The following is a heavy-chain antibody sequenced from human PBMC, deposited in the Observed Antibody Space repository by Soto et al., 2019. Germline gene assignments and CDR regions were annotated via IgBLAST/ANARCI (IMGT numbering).Heavy chain of an antibody. CDR1: GGSVSSGSYY. V-gene: IGHV4-61*01. CDR2: LYYSGNT. CDR3: ARVPTGTTWVTSQY. D-gene: IGHD1-1*01. Sequence: QVQLQESGPGLVKPSETLSLTCTVSGGSVSSGSYYWSWIRQPPGKGLEWIGYLYYSGNTNYNPSLKSRVTISVDTSKNQFALKLSSVTAADTAVYYGARVPTGTTWVTSQYWGQGALVTVSS. J-gene: IGHJ4*02.